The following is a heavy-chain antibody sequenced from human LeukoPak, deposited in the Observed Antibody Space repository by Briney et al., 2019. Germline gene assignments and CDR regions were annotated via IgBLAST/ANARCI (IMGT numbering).Heavy chain of an antibody. CDR3: AKASHKYYYDSSDIDY. V-gene: IGHV3-30*02. D-gene: IGHD3-22*01. CDR2: IRYDGSNK. Sequence: GSLRLSCAASGFTFSSYGMHWVRQAPGKGLEWVAFIRYDGSNKYYADSVKGRFTISRDNSKNALYLQMTSLRAEDTAVYYCAKASHKYYYDSSDIDYWGQGTLVTVSS. CDR1: GFTFSSYG. J-gene: IGHJ4*02.